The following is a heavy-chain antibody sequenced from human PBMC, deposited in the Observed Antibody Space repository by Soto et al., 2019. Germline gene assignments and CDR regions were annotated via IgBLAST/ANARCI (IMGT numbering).Heavy chain of an antibody. D-gene: IGHD3-22*01. V-gene: IGHV4-59*01. CDR2: IYYSGST. CDR1: GGSISSYY. Sequence: QVQLQESGPGLVKPSETLSLTCTVSGGSISSYYWSWIRQPPGKGLEWIGYIYYSGSTNYNPSLKSRVTISVDTSKNQFSLKLSSVTAADTAVYYCARGREYYDNFDYWGQGTLVTVSS. CDR3: ARGREYYDNFDY. J-gene: IGHJ4*02.